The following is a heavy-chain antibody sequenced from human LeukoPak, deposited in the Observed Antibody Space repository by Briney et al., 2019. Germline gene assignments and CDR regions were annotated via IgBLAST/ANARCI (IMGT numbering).Heavy chain of an antibody. J-gene: IGHJ4*02. D-gene: IGHD3-22*01. CDR2: ISSNSSTI. CDR3: TRAPKLGGYFSVDY. CDR1: GFTFNSYS. Sequence: GGSLRLSCAASGFTFNSYSMNWVRQASGKGLEWVSYISSNSSTIYYADSVKGRFNISRDNGKNSLYLQMDNLRVEDTAVYYCTRAPKLGGYFSVDYWGQGTLVTVSP. V-gene: IGHV3-48*04.